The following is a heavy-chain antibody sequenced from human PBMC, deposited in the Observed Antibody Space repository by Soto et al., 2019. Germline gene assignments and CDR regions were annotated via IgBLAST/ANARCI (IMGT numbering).Heavy chain of an antibody. CDR2: ISPSSSSI. J-gene: IGHJ4*02. V-gene: IGHV3-48*01. CDR3: ARVAYYYDSSGYFY. Sequence: GGSLRLSRAVSGFNFSSFSMHWVSQAPGKGPEWVSYISPSSSSISHADSVKGRFTISRDNAKNSLYLQMNSLRAEDTAVYYCARVAYYYDSSGYFYWAKGTLVTVSS. CDR1: GFNFSSFS. D-gene: IGHD3-22*01.